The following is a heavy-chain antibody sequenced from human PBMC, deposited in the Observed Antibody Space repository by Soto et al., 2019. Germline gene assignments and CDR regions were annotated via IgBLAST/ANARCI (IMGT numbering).Heavy chain of an antibody. V-gene: IGHV4-31*03. CDR1: DGSISSGGYY. CDR3: ARNDSGSNNCDY. CDR2: ISDSGRT. J-gene: IGHJ4*02. Sequence: QVQLQESGPGLVKPSQTLSLTCTVSDGSISSGGYYWSWIRQHPGKGLAWIGYISDSGRTYYNPSLESRVTISKDTAKNQFSLRLSSVTSADTAVYFCARNDSGSNNCDYWGQGTLVTVSS. D-gene: IGHD3-10*01.